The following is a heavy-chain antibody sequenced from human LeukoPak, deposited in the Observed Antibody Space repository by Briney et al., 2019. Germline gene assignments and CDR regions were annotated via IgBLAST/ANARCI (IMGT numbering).Heavy chain of an antibody. J-gene: IGHJ4*02. V-gene: IGHV1-18*01. CDR1: GYIFTSYA. D-gene: IGHD6-6*01. CDR2: INSYNGYT. CDR3: ARRSAAHHPFDY. Sequence: GASVKVSCKASGYIFTSYAFSWVRQAPGQGLEWMGWINSYNGYTDYAQNFQGRVTMTTDTSTTTAYMELRSLRSDDTAVYYCARRSAAHHPFDYWGQGTLVTVSS.